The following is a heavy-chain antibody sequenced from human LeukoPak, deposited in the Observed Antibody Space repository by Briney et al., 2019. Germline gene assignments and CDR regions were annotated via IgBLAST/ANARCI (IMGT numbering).Heavy chain of an antibody. Sequence: PGGSLRLSCAASGFTFSRYSMNWVRQAPGKGLEWVSSMSSSSGLIYYGDSVKGRFIASRDNAKRSLYLQMNSLRADDTAVYYCAREFDGSASGAGYWGQGTLVTVSS. CDR3: AREFDGSASGAGY. J-gene: IGHJ4*02. CDR2: MSSSSGLI. CDR1: GFTFSRYS. V-gene: IGHV3-21*01. D-gene: IGHD1-26*01.